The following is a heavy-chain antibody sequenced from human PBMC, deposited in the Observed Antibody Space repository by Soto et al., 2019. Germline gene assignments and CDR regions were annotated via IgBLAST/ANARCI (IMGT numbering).Heavy chain of an antibody. D-gene: IGHD2-2*01. CDR1: EFSFSTYT. CDR2: ISSSSSYI. J-gene: IGHJ4*02. Sequence: GGSLRLSCAASEFSFSTYTMNWVRQTPGKGLECVSSISSSSSYIYYADSVKGRFTISRDNAKNSLYLQMNSLRAEDTAVYYCARASRIGYCSSTSCYLDYWGQGTLVTVSS. V-gene: IGHV3-21*01. CDR3: ARASRIGYCSSTSCYLDY.